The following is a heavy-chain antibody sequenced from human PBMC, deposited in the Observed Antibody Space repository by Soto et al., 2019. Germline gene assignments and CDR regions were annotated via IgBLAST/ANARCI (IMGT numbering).Heavy chain of an antibody. Sequence: SLRLSCAASGFTFRSYSMNWVRQAPGKGLEWVSYISSSNRTINYADSVKGRFIISRDNAKNSLYLQMHSLRDEDTAVYYCAREGWPLLQTGMDVWGQGTTVIVSS. D-gene: IGHD2-15*01. J-gene: IGHJ6*02. CDR1: GFTFRSYS. CDR2: ISSSNRTI. V-gene: IGHV3-48*02. CDR3: AREGWPLLQTGMDV.